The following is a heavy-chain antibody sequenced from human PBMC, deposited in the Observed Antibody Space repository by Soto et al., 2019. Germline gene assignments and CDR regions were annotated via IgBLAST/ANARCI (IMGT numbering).Heavy chain of an antibody. CDR1: GYTFT. CDR2: IIPIFGTA. CDR3: AKGYSYGNFDY. V-gene: IGHV1-69*13. J-gene: IGHJ4*02. D-gene: IGHD5-18*01. Sequence: GASVKVSCKASGYTFTMHWVRQAPGQGLEWMGGIIPIFGTANYAQKFQGRVTITADESTSTAYMELSSLRSEDTAVYYCAKGYSYGNFDYWGQGTLVTVSS.